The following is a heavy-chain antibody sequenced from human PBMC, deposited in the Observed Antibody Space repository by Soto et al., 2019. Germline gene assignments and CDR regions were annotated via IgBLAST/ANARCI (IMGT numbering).Heavy chain of an antibody. D-gene: IGHD1-26*01. J-gene: IGHJ4*02. CDR1: GFNFGGYG. V-gene: IGHV3-33*01. CDR3: VRDGVGATTYFGYFDY. Sequence: ESGGGVVQPGRSLRLSCAASGFNFGGYGMLWVRQAPGKGLEWVAITRHDGSNTYYADSVRGRFTISRDNSKNTLYLQMNSLTVEDTAVYYCVRDGVGATTYFGYFDYWGQGTLITVSS. CDR2: TRHDGSNT.